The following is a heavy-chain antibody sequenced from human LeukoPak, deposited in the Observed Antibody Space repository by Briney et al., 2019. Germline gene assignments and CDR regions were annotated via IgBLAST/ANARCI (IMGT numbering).Heavy chain of an antibody. Sequence: GASVKVSCKASGYTFTGYYMHWVRQAPGQGLEWMGWINPNSGGTNYAQKFQGRVTMTRDTSISTAYMELSRLRSDDTAVYYCARVPRRSSTSCFDYWGQGTLVTVSS. D-gene: IGHD2-2*01. V-gene: IGHV1-2*02. J-gene: IGHJ4*02. CDR3: ARVPRRSSTSCFDY. CDR1: GYTFTGYY. CDR2: INPNSGGT.